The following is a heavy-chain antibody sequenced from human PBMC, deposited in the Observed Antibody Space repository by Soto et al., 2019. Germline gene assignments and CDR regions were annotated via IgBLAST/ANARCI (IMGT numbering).Heavy chain of an antibody. Sequence: SETLSLTCTVSGGSISSSSYYWGWIRQPPGKGLEWIGSIYYSGSTYYNPSLKSRVTISVDTSKNQFSLKLSSVTAADTAVYYCARRHTMYSSQSVGAFDIWGQGTMVTVSS. CDR2: IYYSGST. D-gene: IGHD6-13*01. CDR3: ARRHTMYSSQSVGAFDI. CDR1: GGSISSSSYY. V-gene: IGHV4-39*01. J-gene: IGHJ3*02.